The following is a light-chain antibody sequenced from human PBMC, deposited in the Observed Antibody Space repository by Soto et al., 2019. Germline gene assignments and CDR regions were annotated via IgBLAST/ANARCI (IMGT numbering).Light chain of an antibody. CDR3: QHRYNWPLT. J-gene: IGKJ4*01. V-gene: IGKV3-11*01. CDR2: DAS. Sequence: IVLTQSQATLSVSPGETATLSCRASENINTYLAWYQQKPGQAPKLLIYDASNRATGIPARFNASGSGTDFTLTISSLAPEDFAVYYCQHRYNWPLTFGGGTKVEIK. CDR1: ENINTY.